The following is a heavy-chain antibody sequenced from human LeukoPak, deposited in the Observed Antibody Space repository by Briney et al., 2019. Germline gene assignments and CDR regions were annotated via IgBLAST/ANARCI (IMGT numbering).Heavy chain of an antibody. CDR1: GFNFSSYA. D-gene: IGHD6-13*01. V-gene: IGHV3-30-3*01. CDR2: ISYDGSNK. J-gene: IGHJ4*02. CDR3: ARADPAAGTFPLGY. Sequence: GALRLSCAASGFNFSSYAMHWVRQAPGKGLEWVAVISYDGSNKYYADSVKGRFTISRDNSKNTLYLQMNSLRAEDTAVYYCARADPAAGTFPLGYWGQGTLVIVSS.